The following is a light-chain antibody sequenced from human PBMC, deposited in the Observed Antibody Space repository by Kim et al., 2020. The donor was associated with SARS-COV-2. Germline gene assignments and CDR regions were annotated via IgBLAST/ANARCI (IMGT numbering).Light chain of an antibody. CDR3: QVGAGTSEHYV. J-gene: IGLJ1*01. CDR2: YDS. CDR1: NIGTKS. Sequence: SYELTQPPSVSVAPGKTARITCGGNNIGTKSVHWYQQKPGQAPVLVIYYDSDRPSGIPERFSGSNSGNTATLTISRGEVGAEADDFCQVGAGTSEHYVFG. V-gene: IGLV3-21*04.